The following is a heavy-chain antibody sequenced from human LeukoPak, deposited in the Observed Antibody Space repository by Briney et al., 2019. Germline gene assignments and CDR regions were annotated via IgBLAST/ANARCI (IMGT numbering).Heavy chain of an antibody. CDR1: GFTFSSYA. J-gene: IGHJ4*02. D-gene: IGHD6-6*01. Sequence: GGSLRLSCAASGFTFSSYAMSWVRQAPGKGLEWVSAISGSGGSTYYADSVKGRFTISRDNSKNTLYLRMNSLRAEDTAVYYCAKVGRSIAARWGFDYWGQGTLVTVSS. CDR2: ISGSGGST. CDR3: AKVGRSIAARWGFDY. V-gene: IGHV3-23*01.